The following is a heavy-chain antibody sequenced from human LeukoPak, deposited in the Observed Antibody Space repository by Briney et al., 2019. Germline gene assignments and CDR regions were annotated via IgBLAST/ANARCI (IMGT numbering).Heavy chain of an antibody. CDR2: IKQDGSEK. CDR1: GFTFSSYW. Sequence: PGGSLRLSCAASGFTFSSYWMSWVRQAPGKGLEWVANIKQDGSEKYYVDSVKGRFTISRDNAKNSLYLQMNSLRAEDTAVYYCARDAYDILTGKFSGAQDAFDIWGQGTMVTVSS. V-gene: IGHV3-7*01. J-gene: IGHJ3*02. CDR3: ARDAYDILTGKFSGAQDAFDI. D-gene: IGHD3-9*01.